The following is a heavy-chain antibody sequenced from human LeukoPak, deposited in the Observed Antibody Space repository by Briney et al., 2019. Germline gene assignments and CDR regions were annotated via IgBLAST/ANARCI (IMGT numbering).Heavy chain of an antibody. CDR1: GGSISSGSYY. D-gene: IGHD3-9*01. CDR2: IYTSGRT. CDR3: ARGDYDILTGYLNWFDP. V-gene: IGHV4-61*02. J-gene: IGHJ5*02. Sequence: SETLSLTCTVSGGSISSGSYYWRWIRQPPGKGLERIGRIYTSGRTNYNPSLKSRVSILVVTSKYEFSQKLISVTAADTAVYYCARGDYDILTGYLNWFDPWGQGTLVTVSS.